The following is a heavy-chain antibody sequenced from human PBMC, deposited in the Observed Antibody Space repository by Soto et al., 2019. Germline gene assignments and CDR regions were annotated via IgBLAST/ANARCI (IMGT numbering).Heavy chain of an antibody. Sequence: GSLRLSCAASGFTFSGSAMHWVRQASGKGLEWVGRIRSKANSYATAYAASVKGRFTISRDDSKNTAYLQMNSLKTEDTAVYYCTSSQLWFGEARHGMDVWGQGTTVTVSS. J-gene: IGHJ6*02. D-gene: IGHD3-10*01. CDR3: TSSQLWFGEARHGMDV. CDR1: GFTFSGSA. V-gene: IGHV3-73*01. CDR2: IRSKANSYAT.